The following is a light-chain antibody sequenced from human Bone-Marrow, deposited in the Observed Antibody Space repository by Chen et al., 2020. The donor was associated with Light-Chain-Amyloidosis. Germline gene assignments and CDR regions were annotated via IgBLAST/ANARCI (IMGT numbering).Light chain of an antibody. V-gene: IGLV3-25*03. CDR1: ALPTKY. CDR2: RDT. CDR3: QSADSSGTYEVI. Sequence: SYELTQPPSAYVAPGQTARITCSGDALPTKYAYWYQQKPGQAPVLVIHRDTERPSGISERFSGSSSGTTAPLTISGVQAEDEADYHCQSADSSGTYEVIFGGGTKLTVL. J-gene: IGLJ2*01.